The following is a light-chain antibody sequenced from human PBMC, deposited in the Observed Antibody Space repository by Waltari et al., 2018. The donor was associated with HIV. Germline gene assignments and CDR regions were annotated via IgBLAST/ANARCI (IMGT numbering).Light chain of an antibody. J-gene: IGLJ3*02. CDR2: RNN. CDR1: SSKIGNNY. CDR3: SSYADINKWV. V-gene: IGLV1-47*01. Sequence: QSVLTQPPSASGTPGQRITISCSGSSSKIGNNYVHWYQHLPGTAPKLLIYRNNQRASGVPDRFFGSKSGNTASLTVSGLQAEDEADYYCSSYADINKWVFGGGTKLTVL.